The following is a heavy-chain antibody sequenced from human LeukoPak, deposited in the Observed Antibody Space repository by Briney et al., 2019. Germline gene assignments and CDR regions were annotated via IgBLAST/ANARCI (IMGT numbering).Heavy chain of an antibody. CDR2: ISSSSTYI. V-gene: IGHV3-11*03. D-gene: IGHD3-9*01. CDR3: ARQGGDILTGYLDY. CDR1: GFTFSDYY. Sequence: GGSLRLSCATSGFTFSDYYMSWIRQAPGKGLEGVSYISSSSTYINSADSVKGRFTISRDYPKNSLYLQMSSLRAEDTAVYYCARQGGDILTGYLDYWSQGTLVTVSS. J-gene: IGHJ4*02.